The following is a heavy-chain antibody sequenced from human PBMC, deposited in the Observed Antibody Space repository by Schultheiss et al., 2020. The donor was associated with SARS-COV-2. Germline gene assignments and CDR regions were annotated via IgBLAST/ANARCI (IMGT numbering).Heavy chain of an antibody. CDR2: ISWNSGSI. D-gene: IGHD3-3*01. Sequence: SLKISCAASGFTFDDYAMHWVRQAPGKGLEWVSGISWNSGSIGYADSVKGRFTISRDNAKNSLYLQMNSLRAEDTALYYCAKDSVYDFWSGYLGYWGQGTLVTVSS. J-gene: IGHJ4*02. CDR3: AKDSVYDFWSGYLGY. CDR1: GFTFDDYA. V-gene: IGHV3-9*01.